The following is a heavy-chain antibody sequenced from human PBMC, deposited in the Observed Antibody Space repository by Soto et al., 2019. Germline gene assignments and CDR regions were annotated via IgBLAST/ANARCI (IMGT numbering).Heavy chain of an antibody. J-gene: IGHJ4*02. Sequence: EMQLVESGGGLVQPGGSLRLSCAASGFTFSTSGMNWVRQAPGKGLEWVSYISGTTSATYYADSVKGRFTISRDNAKNSLFLQMNSLRDEDTAVYYCARFLTLTGDYWGQGTLVTVSS. V-gene: IGHV3-48*02. CDR3: ARFLTLTGDY. CDR2: ISGTTSAT. CDR1: GFTFSTSG.